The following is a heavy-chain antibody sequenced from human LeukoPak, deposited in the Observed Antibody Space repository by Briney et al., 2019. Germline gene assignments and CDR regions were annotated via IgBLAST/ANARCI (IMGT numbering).Heavy chain of an antibody. D-gene: IGHD3-10*01. CDR1: GFTFSDYY. CDR3: AKELYSYGSGCYGY. J-gene: IGHJ4*02. V-gene: IGHV3-23*01. Sequence: GGSLRLSCAASGFTFSDYYMSWIRQAPGKGLEWVSGISGSGGSTYHADSVKGRFTISRDNSKNTLYLQMTSLRAEDTAVYYCAKELYSYGSGCYGYWGQGTLVTVVS. CDR2: ISGSGGST.